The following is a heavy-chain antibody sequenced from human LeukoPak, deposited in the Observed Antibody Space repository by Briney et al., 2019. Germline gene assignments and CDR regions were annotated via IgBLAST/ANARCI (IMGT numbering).Heavy chain of an antibody. J-gene: IGHJ4*02. CDR3: ARDLPPGAAGVTGPFDY. D-gene: IGHD6-13*01. Sequence: SQTLSLTCTVSGGSISSGGYYWSWIRQHPGKGLEWIGYIYYSGSTYYNPSLKSRVTISVDTSKNQFSLQLSSVTPEDTAVYYCARDLPPGAAGVTGPFDYWGQGTLVTVSA. V-gene: IGHV4-31*03. CDR2: IYYSGST. CDR1: GGSISSGGYY.